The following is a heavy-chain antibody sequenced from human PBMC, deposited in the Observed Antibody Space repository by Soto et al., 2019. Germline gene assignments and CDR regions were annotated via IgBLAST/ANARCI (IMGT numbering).Heavy chain of an antibody. J-gene: IGHJ6*02. V-gene: IGHV3-74*01. D-gene: IGHD6-13*01. CDR2: INSDGSST. Sequence: GKGLVWVSRINSDGSSTNYTDSVTGRFTISRDNPKNTLYLQMNSLRVEDTAVYYCARGPRRAAATMPYYNGMDVWGPGTTVTVSS. CDR3: ARGPRRAAATMPYYNGMDV.